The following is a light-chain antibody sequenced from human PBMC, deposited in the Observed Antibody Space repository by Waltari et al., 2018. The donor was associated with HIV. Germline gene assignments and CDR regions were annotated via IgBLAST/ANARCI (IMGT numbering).Light chain of an antibody. CDR3: QAWASDTAV. J-gene: IGLJ2*01. CDR1: KLGDTY. CDR2: QDN. V-gene: IGLV3-1*01. Sequence: SYDLTQTPSVSVSPGQTATIYCTGPKLGDTYTSWYQQKTGQAPLLIIYQDNKRPPGISERFSGSSSGTTATLVIYGVQTRDEANYFCQAWASDTAVFGGGTTLTVL.